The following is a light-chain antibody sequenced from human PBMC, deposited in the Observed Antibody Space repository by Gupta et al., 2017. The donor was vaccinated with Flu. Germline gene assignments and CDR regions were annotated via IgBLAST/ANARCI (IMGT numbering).Light chain of an antibody. J-gene: IGKJ1*01. CDR2: DAS. CDR1: QSVSSY. CDR3: QQRSNWPWT. V-gene: IGKV3-11*01. Sequence: EIVLTQSPATLSLSPGERATLSCRASQSVSSYQAWYQQKPGQAPRLLIYDASNRATGIPARFSGSGSGTDFTLTISRLEPEDFAVYYCQQRSNWPWTFGQGTRVEIK.